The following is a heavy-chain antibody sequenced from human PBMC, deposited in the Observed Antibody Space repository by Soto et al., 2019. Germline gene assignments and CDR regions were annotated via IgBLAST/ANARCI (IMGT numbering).Heavy chain of an antibody. CDR2: IYPGDSDT. V-gene: IGHV5-51*01. CDR3: ARHIKRHSYYDSSGYRKSGFDY. J-gene: IGHJ4*02. CDR1: GYSFTSYW. Sequence: PGESLKISCKGSGYSFTSYWIGWVRQMPGEGLEWMGIIYPGDSDTRYSPSFQGQVTISADKSISTAYLQWSSLKASDTAMYYCARHIKRHSYYDSSGYRKSGFDYWGQGTLVTVSS. D-gene: IGHD3-22*01.